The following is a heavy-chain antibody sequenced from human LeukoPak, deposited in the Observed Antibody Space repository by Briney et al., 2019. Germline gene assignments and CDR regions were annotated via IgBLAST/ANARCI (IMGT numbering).Heavy chain of an antibody. CDR3: ARDVDGMDTGEFDYYYGMDV. CDR1: GFTFSSYA. V-gene: IGHV3-30-3*01. J-gene: IGHJ6*02. Sequence: PGRSLRLSCAASGFTFSSYAMHWVRQAPGKGLEWVAVISYDGSNKYYADSVKGRFTISRDNSKNMLYLQMNSLRAEDTAVYYCARDVDGMDTGEFDYYYGMDVWGQGTTVTVSS. D-gene: IGHD3-10*01. CDR2: ISYDGSNK.